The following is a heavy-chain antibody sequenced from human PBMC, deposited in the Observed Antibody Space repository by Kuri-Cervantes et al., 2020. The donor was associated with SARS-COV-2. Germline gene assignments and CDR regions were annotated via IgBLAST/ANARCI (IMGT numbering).Heavy chain of an antibody. CDR3: ARQPLDQVLWVGASWFDP. J-gene: IGHJ5*02. CDR1: GSSISSAYY. D-gene: IGHD3-10*01. Sequence: LTLSCSVSGSSISSAYYWGWIRQPPGKGLEWIGSLYHTGSTPHNPSLKRRVTISVDTSKNQFSLKLSSVNATDSSIYYCARQPLDQVLWVGASWFDPWGQGTLVTVSS. CDR2: LYHTGST. V-gene: IGHV4-38-2*01.